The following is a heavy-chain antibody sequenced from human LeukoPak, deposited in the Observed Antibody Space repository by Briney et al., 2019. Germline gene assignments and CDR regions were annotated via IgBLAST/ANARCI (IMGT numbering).Heavy chain of an antibody. CDR2: ISYDGSNK. D-gene: IGHD3-16*01. J-gene: IGHJ6*02. Sequence: PGRSLRLSCAASGFTFSGYGMHWVRQAPGKGLEWVAVISYDGSNKYYADSVKGRFTISRDNSKNTLYLQMNSLRAEDTAVYYCAKDWASGMDVWGQGTTVTVSS. V-gene: IGHV3-30*18. CDR3: AKDWASGMDV. CDR1: GFTFSGYG.